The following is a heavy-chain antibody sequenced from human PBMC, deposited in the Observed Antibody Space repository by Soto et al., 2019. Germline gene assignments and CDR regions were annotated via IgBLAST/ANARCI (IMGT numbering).Heavy chain of an antibody. CDR1: GGSISSYY. CDR2: IYTSGST. D-gene: IGHD6-13*01. CDR3: ARAGMVAAAGQIDY. J-gene: IGHJ4*02. Sequence: QVQLQESGPGLVKPSETLSLTCTVSGGSISSYYWSWIRQPAGKGLEWIGRIYTSGSTNYNPSLRRRVTMSVDTSKNQFSLKLSSVTAADTAVYYCARAGMVAAAGQIDYWGQGTLVTVSS. V-gene: IGHV4-4*07.